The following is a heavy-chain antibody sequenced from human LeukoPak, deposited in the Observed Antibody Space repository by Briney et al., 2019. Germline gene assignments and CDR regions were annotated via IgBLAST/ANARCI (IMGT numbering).Heavy chain of an antibody. V-gene: IGHV1-18*01. CDR1: GYTFTSYG. J-gene: IGHJ5*02. CDR2: ISAYNGNT. D-gene: IGHD3-10*01. CDR3: ARDGTMVRGVITNWFDP. Sequence: GASVKVSCKASGYTFTSYGISWVRQAPGQGLEWTGWISAYNGNTNYAQKLQGRVTMTTDTSTSTAYMELRSLRSDDTAVYYCARDGTMVRGVITNWFDPWGQGTLVTVSS.